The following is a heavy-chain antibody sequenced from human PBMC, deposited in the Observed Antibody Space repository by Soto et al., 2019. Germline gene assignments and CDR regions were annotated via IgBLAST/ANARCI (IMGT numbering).Heavy chain of an antibody. V-gene: IGHV2-5*01. CDR2: IYWHDDK. Sequence: GSGPTLVNPTQTLTLTCTFSGFSLTTTGVGVSWIRQPPGKALEWLALIYWHDDKRYSPSLKGRLTITKDTSKNQVVLTMTNMDPVDTATYYCAHRGGAAVGLYYFDYWGQVXLVTVYS. D-gene: IGHD6-13*01. CDR1: GFSLTTTGVG. CDR3: AHRGGAAVGLYYFDY. J-gene: IGHJ4*02.